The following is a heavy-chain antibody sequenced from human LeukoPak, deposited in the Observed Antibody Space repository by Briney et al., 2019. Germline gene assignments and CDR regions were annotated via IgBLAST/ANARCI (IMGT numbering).Heavy chain of an antibody. D-gene: IGHD1-26*01. J-gene: IGHJ4*02. Sequence: GASGKVSCKASGYTFTSYAVNWGARSPRQGGGGMGWINTNTGNPTYAQGFTGRFVFSLDTSVSTAYLQISSLKAEDTAVYYCAREYLIVGAFPYWGQGTLVTVSS. V-gene: IGHV7-4-1*02. CDR3: AREYLIVGAFPY. CDR1: GYTFTSYA. CDR2: INTNTGNP.